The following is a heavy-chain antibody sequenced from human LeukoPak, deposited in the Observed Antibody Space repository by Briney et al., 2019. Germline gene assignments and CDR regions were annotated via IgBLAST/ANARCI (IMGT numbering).Heavy chain of an antibody. D-gene: IGHD3-10*01. CDR2: IYYDGST. J-gene: IGHJ6*02. Sequence: PSETLSLTCTVSGGSITITNYYWGWIRQPPGKGLEWVGNIYYDGSTYYNPSLKSRVTISVDTSKNQFSLKLSSVTAADTAVYYCARDGAFLIRGSPHYYGMDVWGQGTTVTVSS. CDR1: GGSITITNYY. CDR3: ARDGAFLIRGSPHYYGMDV. V-gene: IGHV4-39*07.